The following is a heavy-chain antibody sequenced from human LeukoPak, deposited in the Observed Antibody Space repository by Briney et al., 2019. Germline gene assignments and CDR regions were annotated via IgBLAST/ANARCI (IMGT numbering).Heavy chain of an antibody. CDR2: ISGSGGST. CDR1: GFTFSNYA. CDR3: APDYGDYAGYFDH. Sequence: GGSLRLSCTASGFTFSNYAMSWVRQAPGKGLEWVSAISGSGGSTYYADSVKGRFTISRDNSKNTLYLQMNSLSAEDTAVYYCAPDYGDYAGYFDHWGQGTLVTVSS. D-gene: IGHD4-17*01. V-gene: IGHV3-23*01. J-gene: IGHJ4*02.